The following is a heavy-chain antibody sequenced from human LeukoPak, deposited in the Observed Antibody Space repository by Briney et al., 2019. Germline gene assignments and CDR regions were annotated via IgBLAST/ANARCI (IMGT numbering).Heavy chain of an antibody. D-gene: IGHD2-15*01. CDR3: ARNSGSGFDY. V-gene: IGHV1-46*01. J-gene: IGHJ4*02. Sequence: GASVKISCKASGYTFTSYYIVWVRQAPGQGREWMGRIYPSGGSTSYAQKFQGRVTMTRGTSTSTVYMELSSLRSEDTAVYYCARNSGSGFDYWGQGTLVTVSP. CDR2: IYPSGGST. CDR1: GYTFTSYY.